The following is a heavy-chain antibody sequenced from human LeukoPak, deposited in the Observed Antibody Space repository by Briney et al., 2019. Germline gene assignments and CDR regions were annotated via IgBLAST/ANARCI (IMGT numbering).Heavy chain of an antibody. CDR1: GGSISSYY. J-gene: IGHJ2*01. D-gene: IGHD6-13*01. CDR2: IYYSGST. Sequence: SETLSLTCTVSGGSISSYYWSWIRQPPGKGLEWIGYIYYSGSTNYNPSLKSRVTISVDTSKNQFSLKLSSVTAADTAVYYCARERIHGIAAAGGYFDLWGRGTLVTVSS. V-gene: IGHV4-59*01. CDR3: ARERIHGIAAAGGYFDL.